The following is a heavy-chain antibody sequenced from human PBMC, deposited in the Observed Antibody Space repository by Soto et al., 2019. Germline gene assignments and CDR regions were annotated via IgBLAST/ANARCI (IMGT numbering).Heavy chain of an antibody. CDR1: GFTFSSYS. CDR2: ISSSSSYI. V-gene: IGHV3-21*01. D-gene: IGHD2-15*01. CDR3: ARDRNPPLLQLPAY. Sequence: EVQLVESGGGLVKPGGSLRLSCAASGFTFSSYSMNWVRQAPGKGLEWVSSISSSSSYIYYADSVKGRFTISRDTTKTSLCLQMNSLRAEDTAVYYCARDRNPPLLQLPAYWGQGTLVTVSS. J-gene: IGHJ4*02.